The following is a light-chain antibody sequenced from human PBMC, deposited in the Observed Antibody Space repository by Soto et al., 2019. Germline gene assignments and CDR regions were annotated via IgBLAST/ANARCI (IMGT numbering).Light chain of an antibody. V-gene: IGKV3-11*01. CDR3: QQRSNWPPGKLT. J-gene: IGKJ4*01. CDR1: QSVSSY. Sequence: EIVLTQSPVTLSLSPGERATLSCRASQSVSSYLAWYQQKPGQAPRLLIYDASNRATGIPARFSGSGSGTDFTLTISSLEPEDFAVYYCQQRSNWPPGKLTFGGGTKVEIK. CDR2: DAS.